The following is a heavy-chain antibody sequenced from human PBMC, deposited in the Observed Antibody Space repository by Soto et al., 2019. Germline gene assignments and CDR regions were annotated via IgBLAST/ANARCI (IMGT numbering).Heavy chain of an antibody. CDR1: GYTFTSYY. J-gene: IGHJ4*02. CDR2: INPSGGTT. Sequence: SVKVSCKTSGYTFTSYYMHWVRQAPGQGLEWMGIINPSGGTTSYAQKFQGRVTMTRDTSTSTVYMELSSLRSEDTAVYYCARGGVSGGHSSDYWGQGTLVTVSS. V-gene: IGHV1-46*01. CDR3: ARGGVSGGHSSDY. D-gene: IGHD1-26*01.